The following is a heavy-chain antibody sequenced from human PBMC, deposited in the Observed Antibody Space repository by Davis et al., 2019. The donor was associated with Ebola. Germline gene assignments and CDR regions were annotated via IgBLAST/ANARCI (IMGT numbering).Heavy chain of an antibody. CDR1: GYTFTGYY. D-gene: IGHD1-1*01. CDR2: INPNSGCT. CDR3: ARESWNARVGWFDP. Sequence: ASVKVSCKASGYTFTGYYMHWVRQAPGQGLEWMGWINPNSGCTNYAQKFQGWVTMTRDPSISTAYMELSRLRSDDTAVYYCARESWNARVGWFDPWGQGTLVTVSS. J-gene: IGHJ5*02. V-gene: IGHV1-2*04.